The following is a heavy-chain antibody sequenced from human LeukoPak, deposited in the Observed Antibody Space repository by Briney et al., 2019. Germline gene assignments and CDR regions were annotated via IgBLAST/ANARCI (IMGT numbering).Heavy chain of an antibody. J-gene: IGHJ6*02. CDR3: ARRKDGVDV. CDR2: IYPGDSDT. CDR1: GYSFTSYW. Sequence: GEPLKISCKGSGYSFTSYWIAWVRQMPGKGLEWMGIIYPGDSDTRYSPSFQGLLTISADKSISTAYLQWSSLKASDTATYYCARRKDGVDVWGQGTTVTVSS. V-gene: IGHV5-51*01.